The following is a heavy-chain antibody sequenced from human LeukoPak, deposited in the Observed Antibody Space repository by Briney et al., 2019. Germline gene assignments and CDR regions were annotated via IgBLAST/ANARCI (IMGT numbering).Heavy chain of an antibody. J-gene: IGHJ4*02. CDR3: ARGPITAAFDY. Sequence: ASVKVSCKASGYAFAGYYIRWFRQAPGQGLEWMGWINPDNGGSGDAQKFQGRVTLTRDTSVNTVYMELTRLRSDDTAMYYCARGPITAAFDYWGQGTLVTVSS. V-gene: IGHV1-2*02. D-gene: IGHD5-12*01. CDR1: GYAFAGYY. CDR2: INPDNGGS.